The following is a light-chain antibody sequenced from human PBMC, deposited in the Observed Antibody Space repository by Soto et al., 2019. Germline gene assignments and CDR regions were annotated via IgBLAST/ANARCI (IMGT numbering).Light chain of an antibody. V-gene: IGLV2-14*02. Sequence: KPAPLNGVAGGGRSNSRKGTRSGVGSYNLVSWYQQHPGKAPKLMIYEGSKRPSGVSNRFSGSKSGNTASLTISGLQAEDEADYYCSSYASSTTPYVFGTGTKVTVL. CDR3: SSYASSTTPYV. J-gene: IGLJ1*01. CDR1: RSGVGSYNL. CDR2: EGS.